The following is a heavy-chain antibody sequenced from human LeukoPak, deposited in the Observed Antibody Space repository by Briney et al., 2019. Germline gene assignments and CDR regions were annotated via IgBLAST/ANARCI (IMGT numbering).Heavy chain of an antibody. V-gene: IGHV3-23*01. D-gene: IGHD3-3*01. CDR2: ISGSGGST. CDR1: GFTFSSYA. Sequence: GGSLRLSCAASGFTFSSYAMSWVRQAPGKGLEWVSAISGSGGSTYYADSVKGRFTISRDNSKNTLYLQMNSLRAEDTAVYYCAKDLSDGITILGVVIIRAFDYWGQGTLVTVSS. CDR3: AKDLSDGITILGVVIIRAFDY. J-gene: IGHJ4*02.